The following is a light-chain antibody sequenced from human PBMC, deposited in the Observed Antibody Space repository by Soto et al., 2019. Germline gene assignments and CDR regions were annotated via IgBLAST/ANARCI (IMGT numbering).Light chain of an antibody. V-gene: IGKV1-17*01. CDR3: LQHNSYPFT. CDR2: AAS. J-gene: IGKJ3*01. CDR1: QDIGND. Sequence: IQMTQYPSYLSSSVGDRVTITCRASQDIGNDLGWYQQRPGKAPKRLIYAASSLQSGVPSRFSGSGSGPEFNLTISSLQPEEFATYYCLQHNSYPFTFGPGTSGYQ.